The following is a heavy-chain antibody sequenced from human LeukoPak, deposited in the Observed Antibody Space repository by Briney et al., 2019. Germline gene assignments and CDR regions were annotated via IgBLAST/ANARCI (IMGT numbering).Heavy chain of an antibody. CDR3: ARPLEGNYYYMDV. CDR1: GFTFSSYS. J-gene: IGHJ6*03. V-gene: IGHV3-21*01. Sequence: PGGSLRLSCAASGFTFSSYSMNWVRQAPGEGLEWVSSISSSSSYIYYADSVKGRFTISRDNAKNSLYLQMNSLRAEDTAVYYCARPLEGNYYYMDVWGKGTTVTVSS. CDR2: ISSSSSYI.